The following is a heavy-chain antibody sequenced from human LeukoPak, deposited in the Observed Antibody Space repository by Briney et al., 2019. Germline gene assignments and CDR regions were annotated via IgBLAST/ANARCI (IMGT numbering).Heavy chain of an antibody. Sequence: SETLSLTCTVSGYSINSAFYWGWIRVPPGKGLEWIGSVFHRGTTYYNSSLKSRVNISIDTSKNQFSLKLASVTAADTAIYYCAKGAGGFSYYNWFDPWGQGTLVTVSS. V-gene: IGHV4-38-2*02. CDR2: VFHRGTT. CDR1: GYSINSAFY. J-gene: IGHJ5*02. CDR3: AKGAGGFSYYNWFDP. D-gene: IGHD5-18*01.